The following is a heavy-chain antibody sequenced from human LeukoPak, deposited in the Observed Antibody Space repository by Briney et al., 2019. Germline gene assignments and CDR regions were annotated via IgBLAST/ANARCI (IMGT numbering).Heavy chain of an antibody. J-gene: IGHJ4*02. CDR2: INPNSGGT. V-gene: IGHV1-2*02. CDR1: GYTFTGYY. CDR3: ARDHVVRDYYDSSGYYLDFDY. D-gene: IGHD3-22*01. Sequence: GASVKVSCKASGYTFTGYYMHWVRQAPGQGLEWMGWINPNSGGTNYAQKFQGRVTITRDTSISTAYMELSRLRSDDTAVYYCARDHVVRDYYDSSGYYLDFDYWGQGTLVTVSS.